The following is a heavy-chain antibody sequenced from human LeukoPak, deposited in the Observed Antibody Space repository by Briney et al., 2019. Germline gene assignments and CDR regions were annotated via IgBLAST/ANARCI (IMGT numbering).Heavy chain of an antibody. J-gene: IGHJ4*02. CDR3: ARLKATVSIHAYFDY. D-gene: IGHD4-17*01. CDR2: IDHSGST. CDR1: GGSIGSSSYY. V-gene: IGHV4-61*05. Sequence: PSETLSLTCTVSGGSIGSSSYYWGWIRQPPGKGLEWIGYIDHSGSTNYNPSLKSRVTISSDTSKNQFSLELSSVTAADTAVYYCARLKATVSIHAYFDYWGQGTLVTVSS.